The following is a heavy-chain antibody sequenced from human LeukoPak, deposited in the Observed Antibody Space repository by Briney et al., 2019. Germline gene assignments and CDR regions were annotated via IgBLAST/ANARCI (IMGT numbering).Heavy chain of an antibody. CDR1: GFTFSSYS. Sequence: PGGTLRLSCAASGFTFSSYSMSWVRQAPGKGLEWVSSISSSSSYIYYADSVKGRFTISRDNSKNTLYLQMNSLRAEDTAVYYCAREVVDYYGSGSYYGLWGQGTLVTVSS. CDR3: AREVVDYYGSGSYYGL. V-gene: IGHV3-21*04. D-gene: IGHD3-10*01. CDR2: ISSSSSYI. J-gene: IGHJ4*02.